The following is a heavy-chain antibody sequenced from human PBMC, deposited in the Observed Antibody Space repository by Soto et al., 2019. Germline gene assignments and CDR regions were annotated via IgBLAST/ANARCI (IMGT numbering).Heavy chain of an antibody. CDR3: ARSPYPIVVVTATINWFDP. CDR2: ISAYNGNT. D-gene: IGHD2-21*02. CDR1: GYTFTSYG. J-gene: IGHJ5*02. Sequence: ASVKVSCKASGYTFTSYGISWVRQAPGQGLEWMGWISAYNGNTNYAQKLQGRVTMTTDTSTSTAYMELRSLRSDDTAVYYCARSPYPIVVVTATINWFDPWGQGTLVTVSS. V-gene: IGHV1-18*01.